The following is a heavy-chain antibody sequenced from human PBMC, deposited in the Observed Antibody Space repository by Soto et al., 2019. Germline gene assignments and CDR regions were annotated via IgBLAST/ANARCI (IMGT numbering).Heavy chain of an antibody. V-gene: IGHV3-7*03. D-gene: IGHD3-16*01. CDR2: INQDRTEK. CDR3: VRLGGTIDYAYCAMDV. CDR1: GFTFSTYW. J-gene: IGHJ6*02. Sequence: GGSLRLSCVGSGFTFSTYWMTWVRRAPGKGLEWVANINQDRTEKHYVDSVKGRFTISRDNAKNSLYLQMNSLRAEDTAVYYCVRLGGTIDYAYCAMDVWGQGTTVTVSS.